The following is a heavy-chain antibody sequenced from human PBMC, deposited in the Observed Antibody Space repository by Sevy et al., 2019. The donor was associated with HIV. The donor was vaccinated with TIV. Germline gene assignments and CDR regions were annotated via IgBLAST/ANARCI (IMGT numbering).Heavy chain of an antibody. CDR3: AKGPQPMVTTSYGMDV. Sequence: GGSLRLSCAASGFTFKDYGMHWGRQAPGKGLEWVTFIRYDGSTKYYADSVKGRFTISRDNSKNTLYLQMNSLRVEDTAMYYCAKGPQPMVTTSYGMDVWGQGTKVTVSS. CDR1: GFTFKDYG. V-gene: IGHV3-30*02. CDR2: IRYDGSTK. D-gene: IGHD4-17*01. J-gene: IGHJ6*02.